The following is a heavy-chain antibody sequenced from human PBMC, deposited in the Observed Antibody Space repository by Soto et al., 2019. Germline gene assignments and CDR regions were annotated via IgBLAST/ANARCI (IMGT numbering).Heavy chain of an antibody. D-gene: IGHD3-9*01. CDR2: ISGSGGST. CDR1: GFTFSSYA. J-gene: IGHJ6*03. CDR3: AKDDKDYYYMDV. V-gene: IGHV3-23*01. Sequence: DVQLLESGGGLVQPGGSLRLSCAASGFTFSSYAMSWVRQAPGKGLQWVATISGSGGSTYYADSVKGRFTISRDNSKNTLFLQMNSLRAEDTAVYYCAKDDKDYYYMDVWGKGTTVTVSS.